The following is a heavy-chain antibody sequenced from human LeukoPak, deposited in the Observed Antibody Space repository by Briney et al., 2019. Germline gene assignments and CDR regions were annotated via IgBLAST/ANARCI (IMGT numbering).Heavy chain of an antibody. D-gene: IGHD3-22*01. CDR2: ISGSGGST. V-gene: IGHV3-23*01. Sequence: GGSLRLSCAASGFTLSSYAMSWVRQAPGKGLEWVSAISGSGGSTYYADSVKGRFTISRDNSKNTLYLQMNSLRAEDTAVYYCAKSPRGYDSSGYRWGQGTLVTVSS. CDR3: AKSPRGYDSSGYR. CDR1: GFTLSSYA. J-gene: IGHJ5*02.